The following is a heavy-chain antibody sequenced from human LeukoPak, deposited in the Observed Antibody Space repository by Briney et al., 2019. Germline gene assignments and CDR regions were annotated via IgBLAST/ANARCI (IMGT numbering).Heavy chain of an antibody. V-gene: IGHV4-34*01. CDR3: ARLYDRYDY. D-gene: IGHD2/OR15-2a*01. Sequence: PSETLSLTCAVYGGSFSGYYWSWIRQPPGKGLEWIGEINHSGSTNYNPSLKSRVTMSVDTSKNQFSLKLSSVTAADTAVYYCARLYDRYDYWGQGTLVTVSS. J-gene: IGHJ4*02. CDR1: GGSFSGYY. CDR2: INHSGST.